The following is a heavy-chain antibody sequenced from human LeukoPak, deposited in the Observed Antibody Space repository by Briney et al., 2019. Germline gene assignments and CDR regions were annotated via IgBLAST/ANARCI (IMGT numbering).Heavy chain of an antibody. CDR2: ISSSSYI. CDR3: ARGGYSSSYFDY. Sequence: GGSLRLSCAASGFTFSSYSMNWVRQAPVKGLEWVSSISSSSYIYYADSVKGRFTISRDNAKNSLYLQMNSLRAEDTAVYYCARGGYSSSYFDYWGQGTLVTVSS. D-gene: IGHD6-13*01. J-gene: IGHJ4*02. V-gene: IGHV3-21*01. CDR1: GFTFSSYS.